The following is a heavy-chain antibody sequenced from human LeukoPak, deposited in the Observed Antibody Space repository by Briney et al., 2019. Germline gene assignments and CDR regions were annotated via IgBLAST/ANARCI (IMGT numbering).Heavy chain of an antibody. CDR3: ARVQDSAGYLGSFDY. Sequence: PGGSLRLSCAASGFTFSTYWMHWVRQAPGKGLVSVSRIHSDGSGTTYADSVKGRFTISRDNAQNTLYLQMNSLRPEDTAVYYCARVQDSAGYLGSFDYWGQGTLVTVSS. V-gene: IGHV3-74*01. CDR1: GFTFSTYW. J-gene: IGHJ4*02. D-gene: IGHD3-22*01. CDR2: IHSDGSGT.